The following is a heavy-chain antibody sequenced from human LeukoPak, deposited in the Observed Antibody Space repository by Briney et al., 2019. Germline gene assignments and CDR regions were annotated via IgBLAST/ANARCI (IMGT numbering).Heavy chain of an antibody. V-gene: IGHV1-2*02. CDR1: GYTFSGHY. CDR2: INPNNGGT. J-gene: IGHJ3*02. CDR3: ELTYYRNAFDI. Sequence: ASVKVSCKASGYTFSGHYMHGVRPAPGQGGTGMGWINPNNGGTNYAQKCQGRVTMTRDTSISTDYMELSRLSSDETAVYYCELTYYRNAFDIWGQGTMVTVSS. D-gene: IGHD1-14*01.